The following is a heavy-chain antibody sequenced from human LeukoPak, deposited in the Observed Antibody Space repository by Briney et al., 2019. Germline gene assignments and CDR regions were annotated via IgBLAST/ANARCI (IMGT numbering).Heavy chain of an antibody. V-gene: IGHV3-11*01. CDR1: GFTFSDYY. CDR3: ARDENNDFWSGYYTRFDY. D-gene: IGHD3-3*01. CDR2: ISSSGSTI. J-gene: IGHJ4*02. Sequence: AGGSLRLSCAASGFTFSDYYMSWIRQAPGKGLEWVSYISSSGSTIYYADSVKGRFTISRDNAKNSLYLQMNSLRAEDTAVYYCARDENNDFWSGYYTRFDYWGQGTLVTVSS.